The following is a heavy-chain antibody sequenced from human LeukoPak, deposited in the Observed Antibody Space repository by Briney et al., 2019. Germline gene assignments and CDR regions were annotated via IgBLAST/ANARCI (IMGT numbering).Heavy chain of an antibody. J-gene: IGHJ3*01. CDR2: ISSSGGDT. CDR1: GFTFSSYE. D-gene: IGHD2-15*01. Sequence: GGSLRLSCAASGFTFSSYEMNWVRQAPGKGLEWVSAISSSGGDTNYADSVKGRFTISRDNSQSTLYLQMSSLRAEDTALYYCATPPSDSFDLWGQGTMVTVSS. CDR3: ATPPSDSFDL. V-gene: IGHV3-23*01.